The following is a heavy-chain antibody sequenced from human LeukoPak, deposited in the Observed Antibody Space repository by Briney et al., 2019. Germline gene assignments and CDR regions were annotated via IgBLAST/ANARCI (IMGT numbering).Heavy chain of an antibody. CDR3: AKEGRCSGGSCYLSY. CDR2: INHSGST. J-gene: IGHJ4*02. Sequence: SETLSLTCGVYGGSFSGFYWIWIRQPPGKGLEWIGEINHSGSTNYNPSLKSRVTISVDTSKNQFSLKLSSVTAADTAVYYCAKEGRCSGGSCYLSYWGQGTLVTVSS. D-gene: IGHD2-15*01. CDR1: GGSFSGFY. V-gene: IGHV4-34*01.